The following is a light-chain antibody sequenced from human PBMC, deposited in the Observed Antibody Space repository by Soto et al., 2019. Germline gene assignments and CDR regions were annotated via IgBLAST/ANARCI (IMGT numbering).Light chain of an antibody. CDR2: DAS. Sequence: EFVLTQSPGTLSLSPGERATLSCRASQTVRNNYLAWYQQKPGQAPRLLIYDASSRATGIPDRFSGGGSGTDFTLTISRLEPEDFATYYCQQLNKYPSTFGGGTKVDIK. CDR3: QQLNKYPST. V-gene: IGKV3D-20*02. J-gene: IGKJ4*01. CDR1: QTVRNNY.